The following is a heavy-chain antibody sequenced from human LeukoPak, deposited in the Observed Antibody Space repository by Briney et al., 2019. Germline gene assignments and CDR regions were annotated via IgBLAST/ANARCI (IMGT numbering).Heavy chain of an antibody. CDR2: FYTSDNT. Sequence: KPSETLSLTCTVSGGSISSYYWSWIRQPAGKGLEWIGRFYTSDNTNYKPSLKSRVTMSVDTSKNQFSLTLGSVTAADTAVYYCAREVSRDAGARYFDLWGRGTLVTVSS. J-gene: IGHJ2*01. D-gene: IGHD1-14*01. V-gene: IGHV4-4*07. CDR1: GGSISSYY. CDR3: AREVSRDAGARYFDL.